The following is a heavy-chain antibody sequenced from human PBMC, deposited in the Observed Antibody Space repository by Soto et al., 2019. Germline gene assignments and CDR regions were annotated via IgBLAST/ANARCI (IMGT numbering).Heavy chain of an antibody. V-gene: IGHV1-2*02. Sequence: QVQLVQSGAEVKQPGASVRVSCKASGNTHTIYFIHWLRQALGQGLEWMGWINSVSGGTNYAPRFRGRVSMTRDTSFAAAFLDLSGLSSDDTAVYDCARGGSYYAHWGQGTLVTVSS. D-gene: IGHD3-16*01. CDR2: INSVSGGT. CDR1: GNTHTIYF. J-gene: IGHJ1*01. CDR3: ARGGSYYAH.